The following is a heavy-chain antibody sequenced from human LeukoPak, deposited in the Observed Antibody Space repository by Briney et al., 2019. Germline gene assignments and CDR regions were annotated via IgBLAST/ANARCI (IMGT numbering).Heavy chain of an antibody. CDR1: GYTFTSYY. CDR2: INPSGGST. V-gene: IGHV1-46*01. CDR3: ARGGDGYKHFDY. D-gene: IGHD5-24*01. J-gene: IGHJ4*02. Sequence: GASVKVSCKASGYTFTSYYMHWVRQAPGQGLEWMGIINPSGGSTNYAQKFQGRVTITADKSTSTAYMELSSLRSEDTAVYYCARGGDGYKHFDYWGQGTLVTVSS.